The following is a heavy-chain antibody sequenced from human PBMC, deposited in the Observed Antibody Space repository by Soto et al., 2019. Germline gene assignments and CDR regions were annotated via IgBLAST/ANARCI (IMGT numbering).Heavy chain of an antibody. J-gene: IGHJ4*02. Sequence: EAQLLESGGGLVQPGGSLRLSCAASGFSFDTYAMSWVRQAPGKGLEWVSSISGSGGNTYYADSVKGRFTISRDNSKNILYLQMTSLRAEDTALYYCAKLGMTTINRDYWGQGTQVPVSS. V-gene: IGHV3-23*01. CDR3: AKLGMTTINRDY. CDR1: GFSFDTYA. D-gene: IGHD5-12*01. CDR2: ISGSGGNT.